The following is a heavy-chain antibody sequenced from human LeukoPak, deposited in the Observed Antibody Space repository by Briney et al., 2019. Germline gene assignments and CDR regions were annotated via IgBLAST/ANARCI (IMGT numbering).Heavy chain of an antibody. CDR3: ARDLGFSSSWGY. D-gene: IGHD6-13*01. CDR1: GFTVSTTY. V-gene: IGHV3-66*01. Sequence: GSLRLSCAGSGFTVSTTYMTWVRHAPGKRLEWVSLIDTGGSTYYADSVKGRFIISRDNSRNTLFLQMSSLRAEDTAVYYCARDLGFSSSWGYWGQGTLVTVSS. CDR2: IDTGGST. J-gene: IGHJ4*01.